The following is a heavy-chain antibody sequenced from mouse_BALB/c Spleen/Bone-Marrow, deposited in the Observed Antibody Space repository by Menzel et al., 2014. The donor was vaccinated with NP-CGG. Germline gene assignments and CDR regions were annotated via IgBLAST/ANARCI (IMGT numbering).Heavy chain of an antibody. J-gene: IGHJ2*01. Sequence: QVQLQQSGAELVRPGSSVKISCKASGYPFSSYWMSWVKRRPGQGLEWIGQIYPGDGVTNYNGKFKVNATLTADKSSSTTYMQLISLASEDSAVYFSAGKYGDYWGQGTTLTVSS. V-gene: IGHV1-80*01. D-gene: IGHD2-10*02. CDR2: IYPGDGVT. CDR1: GYPFSSYW. CDR3: AGKYGDY.